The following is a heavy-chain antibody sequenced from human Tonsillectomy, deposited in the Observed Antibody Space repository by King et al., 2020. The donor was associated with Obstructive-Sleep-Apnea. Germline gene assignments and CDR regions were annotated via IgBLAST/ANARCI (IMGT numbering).Heavy chain of an antibody. CDR3: ATEGVGDDDFNY. CDR2: IQSKAYGGTT. V-gene: IGHV3-15*01. CDR1: GFAFSDAW. J-gene: IGHJ4*02. D-gene: IGHD1-26*01. Sequence: QLVQSGGGFIKVGGSLRLTCTASGFAFSDAWMSWVRQAPGKGLEWVGRIQSKAYGGTTEFGAPVTDRFTISRDDSKNTLFLQMDNLKTDDTAVYYCATEGVGDDDFNYWGQGTLVTVSS.